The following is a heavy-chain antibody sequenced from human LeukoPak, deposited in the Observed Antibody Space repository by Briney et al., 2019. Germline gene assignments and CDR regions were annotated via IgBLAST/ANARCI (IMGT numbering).Heavy chain of an antibody. Sequence: SETLSLTCAVSGYSISSGYYWGWIRQPPGRGREWSGSIYHSGSTYYNPSLKSRVTISVDTSKNQFSLRLSSVTAADPAVYYCARLVGARSQADYWGQGTLVTVSS. V-gene: IGHV4-38-2*01. D-gene: IGHD1-26*01. CDR2: IYHSGST. CDR3: ARLVGARSQADY. J-gene: IGHJ4*02. CDR1: GYSISSGYY.